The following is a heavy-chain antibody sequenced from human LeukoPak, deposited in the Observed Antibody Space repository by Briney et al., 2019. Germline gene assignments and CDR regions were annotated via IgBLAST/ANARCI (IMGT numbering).Heavy chain of an antibody. J-gene: IGHJ4*02. V-gene: IGHV3-23*01. CDR1: GFTFSSYA. CDR2: ISGSGGST. CDR3: ATHKSPQEFDY. Sequence: GGSLRLSCAASGFTFSSYAMHWVRQAPGKGLEYVSAISGSGGSTYYADSVKGRFTISRDNSKNTLYLQMNSLRAEDTAVYYCATHKSPQEFDYWGQGTLVTVSS.